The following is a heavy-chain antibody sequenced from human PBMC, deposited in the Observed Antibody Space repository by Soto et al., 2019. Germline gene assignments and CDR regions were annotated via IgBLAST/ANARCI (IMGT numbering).Heavy chain of an antibody. CDR2: IWYDGSNK. Sequence: PXGSLRLSCAASGFTFSSYGMHWVRQAPGKGLEWVAVIWYDGSNKYYADSVKGRFTISRDNSKNTLYLQMNSLRAEDTAVYYCARVVVAATHYGRWFDHWGQGTLVTVSS. J-gene: IGHJ5*02. CDR3: ARVVVAATHYGRWFDH. D-gene: IGHD2-15*01. CDR1: GFTFSSYG. V-gene: IGHV3-33*01.